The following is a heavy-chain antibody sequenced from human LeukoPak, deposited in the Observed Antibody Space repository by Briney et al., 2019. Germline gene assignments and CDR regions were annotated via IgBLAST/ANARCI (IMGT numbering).Heavy chain of an antibody. J-gene: IGHJ4*02. D-gene: IGHD2-2*02. CDR1: GFTFDDYA. V-gene: IGHV3-9*01. Sequence: GGSLRLSCAASGFTFDDYATHWVRQAPGKGLEWVSGISWNSGSIGYADSVKGRFTISRDNAKNSLYLQMNSLRAEDTALYYCAKDIGYCSSTSCYTVAFDYWGQGTLVTVSS. CDR2: ISWNSGSI. CDR3: AKDIGYCSSTSCYTVAFDY.